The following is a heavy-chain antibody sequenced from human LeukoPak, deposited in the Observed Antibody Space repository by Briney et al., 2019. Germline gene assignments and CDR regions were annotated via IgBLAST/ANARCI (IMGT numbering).Heavy chain of an antibody. CDR1: GYSFTSNW. Sequence: KNGESLQISCKGSGYSFTSNWIGWGRQLPGKGVEWMGIIYPGDSDTRYSPSLQGQVTISADKSISTAYLQWSSLKASDTAMYFCARHYYDSNGYGYFDFWGQGTLVTVSS. J-gene: IGHJ4*02. CDR3: ARHYYDSNGYGYFDF. V-gene: IGHV5-51*01. D-gene: IGHD3-22*01. CDR2: IYPGDSDT.